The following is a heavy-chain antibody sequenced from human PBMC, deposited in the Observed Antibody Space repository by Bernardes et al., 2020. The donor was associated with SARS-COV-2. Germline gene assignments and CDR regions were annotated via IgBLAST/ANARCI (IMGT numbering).Heavy chain of an antibody. CDR3: ARGISIFGMIFIVPAANYYFDY. CDR2: ISYSGST. CDR1: GDSMSSRRYY. Sequence: SETLSLTCTVSGDSMSSRRYYWGWIRQPPGKGLEWIGSISYSGSTNYNPSLKSRVTISVDTSKNQFSLKLTSLTAADTAVYFCARGISIFGMIFIVPAANYYFDYWGQGTLVTVSS. J-gene: IGHJ4*02. D-gene: IGHD3-3*01. V-gene: IGHV4-39*07.